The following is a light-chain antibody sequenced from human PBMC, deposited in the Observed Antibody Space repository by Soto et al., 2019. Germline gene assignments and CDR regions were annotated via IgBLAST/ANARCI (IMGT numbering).Light chain of an antibody. Sequence: EIEMTQSPATLSASVGDRATLSCRASQSITSDLAWYQHRPGQAPRLLIYGASILATGIPSRFSGSGSGTDFTLTISSLQSEDVAIYYCQQYNSGPQTFGQGTKVDI. V-gene: IGKV3-15*01. CDR3: QQYNSGPQT. CDR2: GAS. CDR1: QSITSD. J-gene: IGKJ1*01.